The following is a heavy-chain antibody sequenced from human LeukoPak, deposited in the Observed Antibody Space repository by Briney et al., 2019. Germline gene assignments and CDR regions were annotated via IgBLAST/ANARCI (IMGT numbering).Heavy chain of an antibody. V-gene: IGHV3-49*04. J-gene: IGHJ3*02. CDR3: TRFAGGAFDI. D-gene: IGHD3-10*01. Sequence: SLRLSCTASGFTFGDYTMSWVRQAPGKGLEWVGFIRSKAYGGTTEYAASVRGRFTISRDDSKSIAYLQMNSLKTEDTAVYYCTRFAGGAFDIWGQGTMATVSS. CDR1: GFTFGDYT. CDR2: IRSKAYGGTT.